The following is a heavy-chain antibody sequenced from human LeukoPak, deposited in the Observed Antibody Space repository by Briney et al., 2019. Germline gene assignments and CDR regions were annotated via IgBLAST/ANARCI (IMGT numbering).Heavy chain of an antibody. D-gene: IGHD3-22*01. CDR2: IIPIFGTA. CDR1: GGTFSSYA. J-gene: IGHJ4*02. Sequence: ASVQVSCKASGGTFSSYAISWVRQAPGQGLEWTGGIIPIFGTANYAQRFQGRVTITTDESTSTAYMELSSLRSEDTAVYYCARALGDSSGYGFWGQGTLVTVSS. CDR3: ARALGDSSGYGF. V-gene: IGHV1-69*05.